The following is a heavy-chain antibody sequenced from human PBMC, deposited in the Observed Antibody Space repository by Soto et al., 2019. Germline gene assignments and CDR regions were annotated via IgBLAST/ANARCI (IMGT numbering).Heavy chain of an antibody. CDR1: GGTFSGYY. CDR2: INHSGST. CDR3: ARDKITGLFDY. Sequence: QVQLQQWGGGLFKPSETLSLTCAGYGGTFSGYYWTWIRQPPGTGLEWIGEINHSGSTNYNPSLNSRVTISVDTSKNQFSLKLTSVTAADTAVYNCARDKITGLFDYWGQGTLVTVSS. D-gene: IGHD2-8*02. J-gene: IGHJ4*02. V-gene: IGHV4-34*01.